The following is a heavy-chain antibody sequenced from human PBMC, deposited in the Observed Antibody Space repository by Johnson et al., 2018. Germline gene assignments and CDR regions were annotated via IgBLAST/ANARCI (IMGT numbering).Heavy chain of an antibody. J-gene: IGHJ1*01. CDR2: VSGRDGST. CDR3: AKVGSSGTFYGFFHH. Sequence: VQLVESGGGLVQPGGSLRLSCTASGFTFSSYTMTWVRQAPGKGLEWVSAVSGRDGSTNYADSVKGRFITSRDNSKNTQYLQMDSLRAEDTAIYYCAKVGSSGTFYGFFHHWGQGTLVTVSS. V-gene: IGHV3-23*04. CDR1: GFTFSSYT. D-gene: IGHD1-26*01.